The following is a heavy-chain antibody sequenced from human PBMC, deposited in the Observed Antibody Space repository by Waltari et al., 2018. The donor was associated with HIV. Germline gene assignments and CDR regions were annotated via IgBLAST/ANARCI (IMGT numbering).Heavy chain of an antibody. CDR2: IYYSGSA. D-gene: IGHD3-22*01. CDR3: ARATAYYYDSSGAFSFDY. V-gene: IGHV4-39*01. J-gene: IGHJ4*02. Sequence: QLPLHASGHGLVTPSEPLSLTCSVSSSSSPSGGHCWGWPRHAPGKGLEWIGRIYYSGSADYNPSLKSRVAISADASKNQLSRRLNSVTAADTAVYYCARATAYYYDSSGAFSFDYWGQGTLVTVSS. CDR1: SSSSPSGGHC.